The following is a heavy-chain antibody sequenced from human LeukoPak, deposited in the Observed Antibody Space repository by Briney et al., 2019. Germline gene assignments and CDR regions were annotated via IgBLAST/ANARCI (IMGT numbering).Heavy chain of an antibody. CDR3: ARGKYSSGWYEGY. V-gene: IGHV3-48*01. D-gene: IGHD6-19*01. Sequence: GGSLRLSCAASGFTFSSYGMHWVRQAPGKGLEWVSYISSSSSTIYYADSVKGRFTISRDNAKNSLYLQMNSLRAEDTAVYYCARGKYSSGWYEGYWGQGTLVTVSS. J-gene: IGHJ4*02. CDR2: ISSSSSTI. CDR1: GFTFSSYG.